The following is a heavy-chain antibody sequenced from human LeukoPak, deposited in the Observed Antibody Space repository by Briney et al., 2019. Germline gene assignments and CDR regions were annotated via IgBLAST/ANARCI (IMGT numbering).Heavy chain of an antibody. Sequence: GGSLRLSCAASGFTFSSYSMNWVRQAPGKGLEWVANIKKDGTEKNYVDSVRGRFTFSRDNAKNSVYLQMNNLRVDDTAVYYCARENWSLDSWGQGTLVTVSS. CDR3: ARENWSLDS. CDR2: IKKDGTEK. V-gene: IGHV3-7*01. J-gene: IGHJ4*02. CDR1: GFTFSSYS.